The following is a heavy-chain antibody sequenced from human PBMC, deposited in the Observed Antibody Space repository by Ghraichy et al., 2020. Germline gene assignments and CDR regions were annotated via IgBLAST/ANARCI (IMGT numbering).Heavy chain of an antibody. CDR1: GFTFGDYT. J-gene: IGHJ4*02. Sequence: QTLSLTCKGSGFTFGDYTMSWFRQSPGKGPEWVGFIRSKTYGGTTDYAASVRGRFTISRDESKSIAYLQMNSLRAEDSGVYYCTRDDYTSEGYNYYLGQGTQVTVSS. V-gene: IGHV3-49*03. CDR2: IRSKTYGGTT. CDR3: TRDDYTSEGYNYY. D-gene: IGHD5-24*01.